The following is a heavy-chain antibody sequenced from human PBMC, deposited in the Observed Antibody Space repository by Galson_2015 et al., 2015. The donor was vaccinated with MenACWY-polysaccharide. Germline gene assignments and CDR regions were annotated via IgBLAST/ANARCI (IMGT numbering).Heavy chain of an antibody. CDR3: VKDRGAVFGDV. CDR1: GFTFSNFW. D-gene: IGHD3-3*01. V-gene: IGHV3-7*03. CDR2: IKQDGSEK. Sequence: SLRLSCAASGFTFSNFWMSWVRQAPGKELEWVASIKQDGSEKYLVDSVKGRFSISRDDSKNTVSLQMNSLRAEDTALYYCVKDRGAVFGDVWGQGTMVTVSS. J-gene: IGHJ3*01.